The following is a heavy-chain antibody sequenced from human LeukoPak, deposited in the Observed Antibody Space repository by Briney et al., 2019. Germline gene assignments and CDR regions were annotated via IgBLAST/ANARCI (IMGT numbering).Heavy chain of an antibody. Sequence: GSLRLSCAASGFTFSSYSMNWVRQAPGKGLEWVSSISSSSSYIYYADSVKGRFTISRDNAKNSLYLQMNSLKAEDTAVYYCAKGVIAAAIKFDYWGQGTLVTVSS. J-gene: IGHJ4*02. CDR2: ISSSSSYI. CDR1: GFTFSSYS. V-gene: IGHV3-21*01. CDR3: AKGVIAAAIKFDY. D-gene: IGHD6-13*01.